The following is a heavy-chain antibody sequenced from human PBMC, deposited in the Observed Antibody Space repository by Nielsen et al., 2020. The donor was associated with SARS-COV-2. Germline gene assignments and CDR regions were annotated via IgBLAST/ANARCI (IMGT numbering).Heavy chain of an antibody. D-gene: IGHD3-22*01. V-gene: IGHV3-9*01. CDR3: AKVSYDSSGYDAFDI. Sequence: SLKISCAASGFTFDDYAMHWVRQAPGKGLEWVSGISWSSGSIGYADSVKGRFTISRDNAKNYLYLQMNSLRAEDTALYYCAKVSYDSSGYDAFDIWGQGTMVTVSS. J-gene: IGHJ3*02. CDR2: ISWSSGSI. CDR1: GFTFDDYA.